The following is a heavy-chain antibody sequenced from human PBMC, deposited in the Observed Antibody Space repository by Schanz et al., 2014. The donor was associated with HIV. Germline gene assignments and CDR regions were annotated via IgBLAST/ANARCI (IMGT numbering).Heavy chain of an antibody. Sequence: QVQLVESGGGVVQPGRSLRLSCAASGFTFTSFGMHWVRQAPGKGLDWVAVIWYDGSNKYYADSVKGRFTISRDNSKKALYLQMNSLRVEDTAVYYCAKGLRQWLVLGVSDYWGQGTLVTVSS. CDR2: IWYDGSNK. CDR1: GFTFTSFG. J-gene: IGHJ4*02. CDR3: AKGLRQWLVLGVSDY. D-gene: IGHD6-19*01. V-gene: IGHV3-33*06.